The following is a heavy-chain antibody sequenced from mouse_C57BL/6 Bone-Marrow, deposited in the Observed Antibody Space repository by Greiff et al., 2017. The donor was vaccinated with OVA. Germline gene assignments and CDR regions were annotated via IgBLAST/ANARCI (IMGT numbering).Heavy chain of an antibody. CDR1: GYTFTDYE. CDR3: TREYDGYPSAY. CDR2: IDPETGGT. D-gene: IGHD2-3*01. J-gene: IGHJ3*01. V-gene: IGHV1-15*01. Sequence: QVQLKQSGAELVRPGASVTLSCKASGYTFTDYEMHWVKQTPVHGLEWIGAIDPETGGTAYNQKFKGKAILTADKSSSTAYMELRSLTSEDSAVYYCTREYDGYPSAYWGQGTLVTVSA.